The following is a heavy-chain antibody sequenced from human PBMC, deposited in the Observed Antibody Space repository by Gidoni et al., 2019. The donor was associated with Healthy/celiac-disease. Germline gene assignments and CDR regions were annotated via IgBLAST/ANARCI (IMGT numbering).Heavy chain of an antibody. D-gene: IGHD6-6*01. Sequence: QVQLQQWGAGLFKPSETLSLTCAVYGGSFSGYYWSWIRQPPGKGLEWIGEINHSGSTNYNPSLKSRVTISVDTSKNQFSLKLSSVTAADTAVYYCARGMGQVAARRGFDYWGQGTLVTVSS. CDR1: GGSFSGYY. J-gene: IGHJ4*02. V-gene: IGHV4-34*01. CDR3: ARGMGQVAARRGFDY. CDR2: INHSGST.